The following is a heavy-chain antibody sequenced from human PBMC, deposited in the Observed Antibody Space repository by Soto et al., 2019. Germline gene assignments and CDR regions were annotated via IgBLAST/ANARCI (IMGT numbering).Heavy chain of an antibody. J-gene: IGHJ4*02. V-gene: IGHV3-30*18. D-gene: IGHD3-10*01. CDR2: ISYDGSNK. CDR1: GFTFSSFG. CDR3: AKVMGVRGVTSGADY. Sequence: QVQLVDSGGGVVQPGRSLRLSCAASGFTFSSFGMHWVRQAPAKGLEWVAVISYDGSNKYYADSVKGRFTISRDNSKNTLYLQMNSLRAEDTAVYYCAKVMGVRGVTSGADYWGQGTVVTVSS.